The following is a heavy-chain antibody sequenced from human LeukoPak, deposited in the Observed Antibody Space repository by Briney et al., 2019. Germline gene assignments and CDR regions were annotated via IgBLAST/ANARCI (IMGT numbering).Heavy chain of an antibody. Sequence: GSLRLSCAVSGLTFSSSWMDWVRQAPGKGLEWVASINPDGNKKYSADSVKGRFTISRDNAENSLYLQMNSLRVEDTAFYYCARDLAYSRLDYWGQGMLITVSS. J-gene: IGHJ4*02. CDR2: INPDGNKK. CDR3: ARDLAYSRLDY. V-gene: IGHV3-7*01. D-gene: IGHD5-18*01. CDR1: GLTFSSSW.